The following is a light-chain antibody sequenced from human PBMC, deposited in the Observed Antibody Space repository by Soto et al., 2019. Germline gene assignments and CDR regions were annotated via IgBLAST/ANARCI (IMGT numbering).Light chain of an antibody. CDR2: EGS. J-gene: IGLJ1*01. CDR1: SSDVGSYNL. Sequence: QSVLTQPASVSGSPGQSITISCTGTSSDVGSYNLVSWYQQHPGKAPKLMIYEGSKRPSGVSNRFSGSKSGNTASLTISGLQAEEEADYYCCSYAGSGTFVFGTGTKVTVL. V-gene: IGLV2-23*03. CDR3: CSYAGSGTFV.